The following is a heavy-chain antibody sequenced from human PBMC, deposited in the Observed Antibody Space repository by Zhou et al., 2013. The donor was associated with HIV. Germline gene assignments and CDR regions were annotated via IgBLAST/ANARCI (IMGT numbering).Heavy chain of an antibody. J-gene: IGHJ4*02. CDR3: ATSIVVVPSAVFDY. V-gene: IGHV1-69*05. D-gene: IGHD2-2*01. CDR2: IIPILETP. Sequence: QVHLVQSGAEVKKPGSSVKVSCKASGGTFSSYVITWVRQAPGQGLEWMGGIIPILETPNYAEKFQGRITITTDESTSTAYMELSSLRYEDTAVYYCATSIVVVPSAVFDYWGQGTLVTVSS. CDR1: GGTFSSYV.